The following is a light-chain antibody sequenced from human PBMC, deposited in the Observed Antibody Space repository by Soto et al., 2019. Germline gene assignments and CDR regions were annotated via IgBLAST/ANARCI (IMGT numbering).Light chain of an antibody. V-gene: IGKV3-11*01. CDR2: DAS. Sequence: EIVLTQSPATLSLSPGERATLSCRASQSVSSYLAWYQQKPGQAPRLLIYDASNRATGIPARFSGSGSGTDFTLTINGLEPEDFAVYYCQQRSNWLPLTFGGVTKVE. J-gene: IGKJ4*01. CDR3: QQRSNWLPLT. CDR1: QSVSSY.